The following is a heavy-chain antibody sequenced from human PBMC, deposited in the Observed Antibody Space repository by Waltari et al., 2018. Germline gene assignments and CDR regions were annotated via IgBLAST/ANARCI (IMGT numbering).Heavy chain of an antibody. CDR1: GGGFSRYY. CDR3: AIAWGVSTKWFDP. D-gene: IGHD3-16*01. J-gene: IGHJ5*02. Sequence: QVQLQQWGAGLLKSSETLSLTCAVYGGGFSRYYWTWIRQPRGGGLEVIVEIDHSGSTDYNPSLKSRVTISVDTSTNRLSLTLRSVTAADTAVYYCAIAWGVSTKWFDPWGQGTLVTVSS. CDR2: IDHSGST. V-gene: IGHV4-34*01.